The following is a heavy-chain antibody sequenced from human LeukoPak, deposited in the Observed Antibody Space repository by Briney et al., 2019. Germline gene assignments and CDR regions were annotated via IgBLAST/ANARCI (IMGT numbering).Heavy chain of an antibody. V-gene: IGHV1-18*04. CDR3: ARALYCSDGTCHLDN. CDR2: ISPYNGNI. J-gene: IGHJ4*02. Sequence: ASVKVSCKASGYTFTSYSISWVRQAPGQGLEWMGWISPYNGNIKYAQKFQGRVTMTTDTVTSTAYTELRSLTSDDTAVYYCARALYCSDGTCHLDNWGQGTLVTVSS. CDR1: GYTFTSYS. D-gene: IGHD2-15*01.